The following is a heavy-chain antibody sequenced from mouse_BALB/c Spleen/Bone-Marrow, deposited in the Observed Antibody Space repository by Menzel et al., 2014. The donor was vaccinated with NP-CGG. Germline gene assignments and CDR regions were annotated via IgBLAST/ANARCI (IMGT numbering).Heavy chain of an antibody. D-gene: IGHD1-1*01. J-gene: IGHJ2*01. CDR3: TRGGSSPYYFDY. CDR1: GYTFXSYW. Sequence: QVQLKQSGAELVRPGASVELSCKASGYTFXSYWINWVRQRPGQGLEWIGNIYPSDSYTNYNQKFKDKATLTVDKSSTTAYMQLSSPTSEDSAVYYCTRGGSSPYYFDYWGQGTTLTVSS. V-gene: IGHV1-69*02. CDR2: IYPSDSYT.